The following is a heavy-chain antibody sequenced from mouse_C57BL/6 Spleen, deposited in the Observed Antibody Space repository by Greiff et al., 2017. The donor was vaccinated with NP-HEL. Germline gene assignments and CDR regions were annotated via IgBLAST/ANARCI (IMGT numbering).Heavy chain of an antibody. D-gene: IGHD4-1*01. J-gene: IGHJ3*01. CDR3: ARDRTGTSLAY. CDR2: ISDGGSYT. CDR1: GFTFSSYA. Sequence: EVQGVESGGGLVKPGGSLKLSCAASGFTFSSYAMSWVRQTPEKRLEWVATISDGGSYTYYPDNVKGRFTISRDNAKNNLYLQMSHLKSEDTAMYYCARDRTGTSLAYWGQGTLVTVSA. V-gene: IGHV5-4*01.